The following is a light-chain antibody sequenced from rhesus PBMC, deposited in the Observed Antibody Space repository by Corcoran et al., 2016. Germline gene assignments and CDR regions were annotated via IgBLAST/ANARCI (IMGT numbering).Light chain of an antibody. V-gene: IGKV1-69*01. CDR1: QGISNW. CDR3: RQPDNSPT. CDR2: RAS. J-gene: IGKJ1*01. Sequence: DIQMTQSPSSLSASVGDRVTITCRARQGISNWLAWYQQKPGKAPKPLIYRASNLETGVPSRFSGSGSGTNFPLPISSLPPEAIATSYCRQPDNSPTFGQGTKVEI.